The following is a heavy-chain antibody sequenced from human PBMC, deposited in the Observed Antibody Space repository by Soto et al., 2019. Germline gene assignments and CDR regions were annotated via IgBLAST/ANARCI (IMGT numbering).Heavy chain of an antibody. CDR1: GFTFSSYA. V-gene: IGHV3-23*01. Sequence: EVQLLESGGCLVQPGGSLRLSCAASGFTFSSYAMSWVRQAPGKGLEWVSAISGSGGSTYYADSVKGRFTISRDNSKNTLYLQMNSLRAEDTAVYYCAKADSSGCYLMDYWGQGTLVTVSS. CDR2: ISGSGGST. CDR3: AKADSSGCYLMDY. J-gene: IGHJ4*02. D-gene: IGHD6-19*01.